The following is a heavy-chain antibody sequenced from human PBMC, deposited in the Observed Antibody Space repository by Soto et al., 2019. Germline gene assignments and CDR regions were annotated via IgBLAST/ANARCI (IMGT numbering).Heavy chain of an antibody. CDR1: GFSISSGTYY. Sequence: QVQLQESGPGLVKPSETLSLTCTVSGFSISSGTYYWGWVRQSPGTGLEWIGTIYYSGKTYYKPSLKRRVTISIDTSKNQFSLRLNSVTAADTAVYFCARHGRTSGSFSTSSVRTEFDYWGQGTLVTVSS. CDR3: ARHGRTSGSFSTSSVRTEFDY. CDR2: IYYSGKT. D-gene: IGHD6-6*01. V-gene: IGHV4-39*01. J-gene: IGHJ4*02.